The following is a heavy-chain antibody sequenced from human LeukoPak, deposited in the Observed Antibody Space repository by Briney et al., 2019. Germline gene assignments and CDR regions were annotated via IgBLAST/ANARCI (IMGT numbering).Heavy chain of an antibody. V-gene: IGHV3-43*01. CDR1: GFPFDDYT. CDR3: VKDLYRGTTIVTVFES. Sequence: SGRSLRLSCAVSGFPFDDYTMHWVRQRPGKGLEWLSFISWNGDITYYADSVRGRFTISRDNSKNSLFLRMNSLTPDDTALYYCVKDLYRGTTIVTVFESWGQGALVSVSS. J-gene: IGHJ4*02. D-gene: IGHD1-26*01. CDR2: ISWNGDIT.